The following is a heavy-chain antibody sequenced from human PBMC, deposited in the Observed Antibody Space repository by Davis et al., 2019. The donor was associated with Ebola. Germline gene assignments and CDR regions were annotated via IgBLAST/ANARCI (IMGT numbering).Heavy chain of an antibody. CDR1: GFTFSDHY. CDR2: ISSKSTRT. D-gene: IGHD1-26*01. CDR3: AREAFGATSWFDP. J-gene: IGHJ5*02. V-gene: IGHV3-11*05. Sequence: GGSLRLSCAASGFTFSDHYMSWIRQAPGKGLEWVSKISSKSTRTEYADSVRGRFTISRDNSKNLLLLQMTSLKSEDTAVYYCAREAFGATSWFDPWGEGTLVIVSS.